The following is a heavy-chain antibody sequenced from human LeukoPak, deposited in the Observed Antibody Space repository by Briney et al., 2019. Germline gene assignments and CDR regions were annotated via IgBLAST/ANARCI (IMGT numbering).Heavy chain of an antibody. CDR2: ISPNSGST. CDR3: ARLSGNFYGSGSQFDS. Sequence: ASVKVSCKASGYIFTAYFIHWVRQAPGQGLEWMGWISPNSGSTQYAQKFQGRVTTTRDTSISTAYMELRGVKSDDTAVYYCARLSGNFYGSGSQFDSWGQGTLVTVSS. CDR1: GYIFTAYF. J-gene: IGHJ4*02. D-gene: IGHD3-10*01. V-gene: IGHV1-2*02.